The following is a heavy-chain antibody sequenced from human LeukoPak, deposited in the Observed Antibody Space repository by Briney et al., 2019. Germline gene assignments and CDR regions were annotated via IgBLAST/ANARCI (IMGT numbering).Heavy chain of an antibody. D-gene: IGHD2-15*01. CDR3: ARGGVYCSGGSCFDNWFDP. Sequence: SETLSLTCAVYGGSFSGYYWSWIRQPPGKGLEWIGEINHSGSTNYNPSLKSRVTISVDTSKNQFSLKLSSVTAADTAVYYCARGGVYCSGGSCFDNWFDPWGQGTLVTVSS. J-gene: IGHJ5*02. CDR1: GGSFSGYY. V-gene: IGHV4-34*01. CDR2: INHSGST.